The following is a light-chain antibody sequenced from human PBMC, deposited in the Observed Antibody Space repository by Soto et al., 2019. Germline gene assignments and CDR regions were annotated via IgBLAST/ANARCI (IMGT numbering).Light chain of an antibody. V-gene: IGKV3-15*01. CDR1: QSVSSK. J-gene: IGKJ1*01. CDR2: GAS. Sequence: EIVMTQSPATLSVSPGERATLSCRASQSVSSKLAWYQQKPGQAPRLLIYGASTRATGIPARFSGSGSGTEFTLTISRRQSQDSAVYYCQQYNNWLWTFGQGTQVEIK. CDR3: QQYNNWLWT.